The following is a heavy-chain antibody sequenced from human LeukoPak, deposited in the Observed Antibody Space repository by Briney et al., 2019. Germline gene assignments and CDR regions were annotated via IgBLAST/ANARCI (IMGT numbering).Heavy chain of an antibody. J-gene: IGHJ4*02. CDR1: GFTFSSYW. V-gene: IGHV3-74*01. Sequence: GGSLRLSCAASGFTFSSYWMHWVRQAPGKGLVWVSRINSDGSSTRYADSVKGRFTISRDNAKNTLYLQMNSLRAEDTAVYYCASDGTTMIHDYWGQGTLVTVSS. D-gene: IGHD1-7*01. CDR2: INSDGSST. CDR3: ASDGTTMIHDY.